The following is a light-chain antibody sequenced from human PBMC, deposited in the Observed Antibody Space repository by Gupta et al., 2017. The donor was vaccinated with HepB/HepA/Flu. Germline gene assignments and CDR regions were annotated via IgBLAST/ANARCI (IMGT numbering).Light chain of an antibody. Sequence: DIQLTQSPSFLSASVGDRITIACRASQGISSYLAWYQQKPGKAPKLLIYAASTLQSGVPSRFSGSGSGTEFTLTISSLQPEDFATYFCLQLNSSPLTFGHGTKVDIK. V-gene: IGKV1-9*01. CDR2: AAS. CDR1: QGISSY. J-gene: IGKJ3*01. CDR3: LQLNSSPLT.